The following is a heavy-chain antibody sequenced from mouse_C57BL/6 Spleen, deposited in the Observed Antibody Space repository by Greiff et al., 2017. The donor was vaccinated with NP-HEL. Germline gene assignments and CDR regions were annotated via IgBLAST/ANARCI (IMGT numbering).Heavy chain of an antibody. V-gene: IGHV1-50*01. D-gene: IGHD2-3*01. Sequence: VQLQQPGAELVKPGASVKLSCKASGYTFTSYWMQWVKQRPGQGLEWIGEIDPSDSYTNYNQKFKGKATLTVDTSSSTAYMQLSSLTSEDSAVYYCASLLYDYFDYWGQGTTLTVSS. J-gene: IGHJ2*01. CDR3: ASLLYDYFDY. CDR2: IDPSDSYT. CDR1: GYTFTSYW.